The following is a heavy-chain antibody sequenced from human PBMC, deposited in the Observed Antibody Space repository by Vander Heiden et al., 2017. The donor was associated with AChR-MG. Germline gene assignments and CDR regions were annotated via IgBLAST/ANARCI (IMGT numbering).Heavy chain of an antibody. CDR3: VGDSSFQPELDNY. V-gene: IGHV4-39*01. D-gene: IGHD6-13*01. CDR1: GGSISSSSYY. CDR2: IYYSGST. J-gene: IGHJ4*02. Sequence: QLQLQESGPGLVKPSETLSPTCTVSGGSISSSSYYWGWIRQPPGKGLEWIGSIYYSGSTYYNPSLKSRVTISVDTSKNQFSLKLSSVTAADTAVYYCVGDSSFQPELDNYWGQGTLVTVSS.